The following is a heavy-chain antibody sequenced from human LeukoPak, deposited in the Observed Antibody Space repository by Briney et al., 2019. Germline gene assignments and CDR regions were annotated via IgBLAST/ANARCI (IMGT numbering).Heavy chain of an antibody. CDR2: ISYDGSNK. V-gene: IGHV3-30-3*01. CDR1: GFTFSSYA. D-gene: IGHD6-13*01. CDR3: ARDPNSSSWYDY. Sequence: GGSLRLSCAASGFTFSSYAMHWVRQAPGKGLEWVAVISYDGSNKYYADSVKGRFTISRGNSKNTLYLQMNSLRAEDTAVYYCARDPNSSSWYDYWGQGTLVTVSS. J-gene: IGHJ4*02.